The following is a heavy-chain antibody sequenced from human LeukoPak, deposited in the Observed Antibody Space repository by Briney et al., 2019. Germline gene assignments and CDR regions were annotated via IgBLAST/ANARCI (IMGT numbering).Heavy chain of an antibody. V-gene: IGHV4-4*02. D-gene: IGHD6-19*01. Sequence: SETLSLTCAVSGGSISTTHWWSWVRLPPGKGLEWIGEIDHSGSTNSDPSLKSRVTISVDKSKNQFSLRLTSVTAADTAVYYCARKIAVAPCYFDFWGQGTLVTVSS. CDR2: IDHSGST. CDR3: ARKIAVAPCYFDF. CDR1: GGSISTTHW. J-gene: IGHJ4*02.